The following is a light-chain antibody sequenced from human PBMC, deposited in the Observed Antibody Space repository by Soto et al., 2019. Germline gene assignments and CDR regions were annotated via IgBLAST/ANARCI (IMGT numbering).Light chain of an antibody. CDR1: QSVASSY. J-gene: IGKJ1*01. V-gene: IGKV3-20*01. Sequence: EIVLTQSPGTLSLSPGERATLSCRTSQSVASSYLAWYQQIPGQPPRLLIYATSTRVTGIPDRFSGSGSGTDFTLTISRLEPEDFEVYYCQQYVSSPRTFGQGTKVEIK. CDR3: QQYVSSPRT. CDR2: ATS.